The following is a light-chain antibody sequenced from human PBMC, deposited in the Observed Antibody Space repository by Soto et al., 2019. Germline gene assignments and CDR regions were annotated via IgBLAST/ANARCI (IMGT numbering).Light chain of an antibody. CDR3: QQYNNWPPWT. J-gene: IGKJ1*01. CDR2: DAS. Sequence: IVMTQSPPTLSVSPGERATLSCRASQSVSTKLAWYQHKPGQAPRLLIYDASSRATGIPARFSGSGSGTEFTLTISSLQSEDSAVYYCQQYNNWPPWTFGQGTKVEIK. V-gene: IGKV3-15*01. CDR1: QSVSTK.